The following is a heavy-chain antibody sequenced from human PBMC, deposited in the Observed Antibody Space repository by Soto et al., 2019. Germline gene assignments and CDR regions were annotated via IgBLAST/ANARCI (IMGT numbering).Heavy chain of an antibody. CDR3: ARGKPYDYYDSSGYYRSSYYFDY. CDR1: GGSISSGGYY. CDR2: IYYSGST. V-gene: IGHV4-31*03. D-gene: IGHD3-22*01. J-gene: IGHJ4*02. Sequence: SETLSLTCTVSGGSISSGGYYWSWIRQHPGKGLEWIGYIYYSGSTYYNPSLKGRVTISVDTYKNQFSLKLSSVTAADTAVYYCARGKPYDYYDSSGYYRSSYYFDYWGQGTLVTVSS.